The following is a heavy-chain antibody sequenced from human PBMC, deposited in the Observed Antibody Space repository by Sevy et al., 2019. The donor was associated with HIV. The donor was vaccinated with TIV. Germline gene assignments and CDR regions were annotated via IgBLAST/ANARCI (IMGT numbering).Heavy chain of an antibody. CDR3: ARDWLEAVADNYYYYYGMDV. Sequence: ASVKVSCKASGYTFTGYYMHWVRQAPGQGLEWMGWINPNSGGTNYAQKFQGKVTMTRDTSISTAYMELSRLRSDDTAVYYCARDWLEAVADNYYYYYGMDVWGQGTTVTVSS. D-gene: IGHD6-13*01. V-gene: IGHV1-2*02. CDR2: INPNSGGT. CDR1: GYTFTGYY. J-gene: IGHJ6*02.